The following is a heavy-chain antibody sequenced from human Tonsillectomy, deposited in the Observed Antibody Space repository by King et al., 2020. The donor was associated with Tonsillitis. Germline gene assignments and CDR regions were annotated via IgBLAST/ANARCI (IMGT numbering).Heavy chain of an antibody. CDR2: IKSKTDGGTT. CDR3: ATDWVTRGSGNYNY. CDR1: GFTFSNAW. Sequence: EVQLVESGGDLVEPGGSLRLSCAASGFTFSNAWMSCVRQAPGKGLEWVGRIKSKTDGGTTDYAAPVKGRFTISRDDSKDTLYLQMNSLKTEDTAVYHCATDWVTRGSGNYNYWGQGTLVTVSS. J-gene: IGHJ4*02. D-gene: IGHD3-10*01. V-gene: IGHV3-15*01.